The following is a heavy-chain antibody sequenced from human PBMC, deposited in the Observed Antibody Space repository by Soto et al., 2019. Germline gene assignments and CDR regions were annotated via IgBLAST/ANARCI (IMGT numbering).Heavy chain of an antibody. CDR1: GYTFTNYG. CDR3: ARASGTGVGTTSY. Sequence: QVQLVQSGPEVKKPGASAKVSCQTSGYTFTNYGISWMRPVPGQGLEWMGWISAYNGETNYAQRFQGRVTMTTEISTNTAHMELGSLRSDDTAVYYCARASGTGVGTTSYWGQVTLVTVSS. J-gene: IGHJ4*02. V-gene: IGHV1-18*01. CDR2: ISAYNGET. D-gene: IGHD1-26*01.